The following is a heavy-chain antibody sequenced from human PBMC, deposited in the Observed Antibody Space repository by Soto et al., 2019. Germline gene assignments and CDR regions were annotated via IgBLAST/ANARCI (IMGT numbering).Heavy chain of an antibody. CDR3: ARAHGDFWFDP. CDR1: GGSFSGYH. CDR2: IFDSGTT. Sequence: VELQESGPGLVKPSETLSLTCTVSGGSFSGYHWAWIRQPPGKGLEWIGYIFDSGTTNFKSSIRGRVAISLDKFKNQFSLQLTSVTAADTAIYYCARAHGDFWFDPWGQGVLVIVSS. V-gene: IGHV4-59*01. J-gene: IGHJ5*02.